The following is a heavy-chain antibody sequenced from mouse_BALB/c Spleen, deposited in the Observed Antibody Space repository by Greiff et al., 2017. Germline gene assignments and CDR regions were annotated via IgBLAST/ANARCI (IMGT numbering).Heavy chain of an antibody. CDR3: TRMGYGNHLAY. D-gene: IGHD2-1*01. V-gene: IGHV1-69*02. CDR1: GYTFTSYW. CDR2: IYPSDSYT. J-gene: IGHJ3*01. Sequence: QVQLQQPGAELVRPGASVKLSCKASGYTFTSYWINWVKQRPGQGLEWIGNIYPSDSYTNYNQKFKDKATLTVDKSSSTAYMQLSSPTSEDSAVYYCTRMGYGNHLAYWGQGTLVTVSA.